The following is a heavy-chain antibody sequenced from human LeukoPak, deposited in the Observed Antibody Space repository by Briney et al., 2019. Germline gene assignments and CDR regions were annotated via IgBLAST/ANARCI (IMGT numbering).Heavy chain of an antibody. CDR1: GGSFSGYY. V-gene: IGHV4-34*01. J-gene: IGHJ4*02. Sequence: SETLSLTCAVYGGSFSGYYWSWIRQPPGKGLEWIGEIYHRGSTNYNPSLKSRVTISVDTSKNQFSLKLSSVHAADTAVYYCARGDLAVVTLAGAFDYWGQGTLVTVSS. CDR2: IYHRGST. D-gene: IGHD4-23*01. CDR3: ARGDLAVVTLAGAFDY.